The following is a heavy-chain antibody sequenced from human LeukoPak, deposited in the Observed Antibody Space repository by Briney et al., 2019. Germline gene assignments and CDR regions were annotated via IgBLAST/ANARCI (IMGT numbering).Heavy chain of an antibody. D-gene: IGHD6-13*01. J-gene: IGHJ6*02. Sequence: GGSLRLSCAASGFTFSSYSMNWVRQAPGKGLEWVSYISSSSSTIYYADSVKGRFTISRDNAKNSLYLQMNSLRAEDTAVYYCAREDSSSPYGMDVWGQGTTVTVSS. CDR3: AREDSSSPYGMDV. CDR2: ISSSSSTI. CDR1: GFTFSSYS. V-gene: IGHV3-48*04.